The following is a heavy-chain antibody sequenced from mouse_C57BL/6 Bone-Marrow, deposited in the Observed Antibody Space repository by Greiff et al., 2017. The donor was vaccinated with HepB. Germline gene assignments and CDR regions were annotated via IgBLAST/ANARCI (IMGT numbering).Heavy chain of an antibody. D-gene: IGHD2-3*01. CDR2: ISGGGGNT. CDR3: ARLSYDGTGAY. Sequence: DVKLVESGGGLVKPGGSLKLSCAASGFTFSSYTMSWVRQTPEKRLEWVATISGGGGNTYYPDSVKGRFTISRDNAKNTLYLQMSSLRSEDTALYYCARLSYDGTGAYWGQGTLVTVSA. CDR1: GFTFSSYT. J-gene: IGHJ3*01. V-gene: IGHV5-9*01.